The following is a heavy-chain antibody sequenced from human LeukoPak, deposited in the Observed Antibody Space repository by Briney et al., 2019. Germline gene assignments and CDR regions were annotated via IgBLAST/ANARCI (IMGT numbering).Heavy chain of an antibody. CDR3: AFEERVDY. CDR2: ISSSSSYI. Sequence: SGGSLRLSCAASGFTFSSYSMNWVRQAPGKGLEWVSSISSSSSYIYYADSVKGRFTISRDNAKNSLYLQMNSLRAEDTAAYFCAFEERVDYWGQGTLVTVSS. D-gene: IGHD1-26*01. CDR1: GFTFSSYS. V-gene: IGHV3-21*01. J-gene: IGHJ4*02.